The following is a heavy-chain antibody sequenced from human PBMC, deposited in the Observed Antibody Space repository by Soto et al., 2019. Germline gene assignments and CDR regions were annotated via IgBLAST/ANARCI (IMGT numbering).Heavy chain of an antibody. CDR1: GFTFSSYA. V-gene: IGHV3-30-3*01. D-gene: IGHD2-21*02. CDR2: ISYDGSNK. CDR3: ARDGLSGGDCYWFDP. Sequence: QVQLVESGGGVVQPGRSLRLSCAASGFTFSSYAMHWVRQAPGKGLEWVAVISYDGSNKYYADSVKGRFTISRDNSKNTLYLQMNSLGAEDTAVYYCARDGLSGGDCYWFDPWGQGTLVTVSS. J-gene: IGHJ5*02.